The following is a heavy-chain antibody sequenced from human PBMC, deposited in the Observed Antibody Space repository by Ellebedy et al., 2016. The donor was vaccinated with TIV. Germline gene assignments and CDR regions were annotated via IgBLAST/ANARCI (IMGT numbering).Heavy chain of an antibody. V-gene: IGHV3-7*03. CDR1: GFTFSTYW. J-gene: IGHJ4*02. Sequence: GESLKISCAASGFTFSTYWMSWVRQAPGKGLEWVANMNQVGSEKYYADSVKGRFTISRDNAKNSLYLQMNSLRAEDTAVYYCARDPNSPGDTGYGDYWGQGAAVTVSS. CDR2: MNQVGSEK. CDR3: ARDPNSPGDTGYGDY. D-gene: IGHD5-12*01.